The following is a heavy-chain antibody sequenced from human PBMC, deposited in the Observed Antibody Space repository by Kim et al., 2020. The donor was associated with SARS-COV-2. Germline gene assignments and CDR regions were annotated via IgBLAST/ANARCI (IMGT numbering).Heavy chain of an antibody. CDR2: KANSYAT. Sequence: KANSYATAYAASVKGRFTISRDDSKNTAYLQMNSLKAEDTAVYYCTRLDVWGQGTTVTVSS. J-gene: IGHJ6*02. CDR3: TRLDV. V-gene: IGHV3-73*01.